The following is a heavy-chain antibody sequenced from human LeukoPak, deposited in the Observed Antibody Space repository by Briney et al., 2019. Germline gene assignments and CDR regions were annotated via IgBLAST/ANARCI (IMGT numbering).Heavy chain of an antibody. J-gene: IGHJ4*02. CDR3: ARGRGDYIWGSYRYYVSYYFDY. D-gene: IGHD3-16*02. CDR1: GXX. Sequence: GXXXSXIRXPPGXXLXWIGEINHSXSTNYNPSLKSRVTISVDTSKNQFSLKLSSVTAADTAVYYCARGRGDYIWGSYRYYVSYYFDYWGQGTLVTVSS. V-gene: IGHV4-34*01. CDR2: INHSXST.